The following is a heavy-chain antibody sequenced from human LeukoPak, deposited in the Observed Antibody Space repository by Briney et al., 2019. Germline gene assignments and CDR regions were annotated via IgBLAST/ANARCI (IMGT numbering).Heavy chain of an antibody. CDR3: AGIQTYYYDSSGYYPENISDY. D-gene: IGHD3-22*01. J-gene: IGHJ4*02. V-gene: IGHV1-2*02. Sequence: ASVKVSCKASGYTFTGYYMHWVRQAPGQGLEWMGWINPNSGGTNYAQKFQGRVTMTRDTSISTAYMELSRLRSDDTAVYYCAGIQTYYYDSSGYYPENISDYWGQGTLVTVSS. CDR1: GYTFTGYY. CDR2: INPNSGGT.